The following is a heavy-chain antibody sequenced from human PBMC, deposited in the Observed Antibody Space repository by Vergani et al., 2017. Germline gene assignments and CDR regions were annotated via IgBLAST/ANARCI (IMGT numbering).Heavy chain of an antibody. CDR2: IIPIFGTA. J-gene: IGHJ4*02. CDR3: ARGENYYESSGYYPPSFDY. Sequence: QVQLVQSGAEVKKPGSSVKVSCKASGGTFSSYAISWVRQAPGQGLEWMGWIIPIFGTANYAQKFQGRVTITADESMSTAYMELSSLRSEDTAVYYCARGENYYESSGYYPPSFDYWGQGTLVTVSS. CDR1: GGTFSSYA. V-gene: IGHV1-69*01. D-gene: IGHD3-22*01.